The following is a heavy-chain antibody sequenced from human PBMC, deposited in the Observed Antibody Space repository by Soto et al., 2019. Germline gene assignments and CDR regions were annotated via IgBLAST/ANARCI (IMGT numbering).Heavy chain of an antibody. CDR1: GFTLTKYA. CDR3: ARDRTNWGSSLLLDP. CDR2: ISYDGSNE. V-gene: IGHV3-30-3*01. Sequence: QVQWGESGGGGVQPGKSLRLSCAAPGFTLTKYAMHWLPQAPGKGLEWVAIISYDGSNEYYLDSVKGRFTISRDNSKDPVYLQMDRLRPEDAAVYYCARDRTNWGSSLLLDPWGQGTLVTVSS. D-gene: IGHD7-27*01. J-gene: IGHJ5*02.